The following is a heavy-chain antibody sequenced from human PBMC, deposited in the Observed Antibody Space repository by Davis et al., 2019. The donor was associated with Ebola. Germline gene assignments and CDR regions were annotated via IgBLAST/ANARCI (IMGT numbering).Heavy chain of an antibody. CDR1: GYTFTSYG. CDR2: ISTYSGNT. V-gene: IGHV1-18*04. D-gene: IGHD3-3*01. J-gene: IGHJ5*02. Sequence: ASVKVSCKASGYTFTSYGLSWVRQAPGQGLEWMGWISTYSGNTNYAQKLQGRVTMTTDTSTNTAYMELRSLRSDDTAVYYCARSAITIFGVPMGWFDPWGQGTLVTVSS. CDR3: ARSAITIFGVPMGWFDP.